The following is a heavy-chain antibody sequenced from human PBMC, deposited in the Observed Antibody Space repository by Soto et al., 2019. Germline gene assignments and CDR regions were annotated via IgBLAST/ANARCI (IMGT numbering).Heavy chain of an antibody. D-gene: IGHD3-22*01. CDR1: GFTFSSYA. V-gene: IGHV3-23*01. J-gene: IGHJ4*02. CDR2: ISGSGGDT. CDR3: AKGKVNYYYDSSGYMTGLFDY. Sequence: GGSLRLSCAASGFTFSSYAMSWVRQAPGKGLEWVSAISGSGGDTYYADSVKGRFTISRDNSKNTLYVQMNSLRAEDTAVYYCAKGKVNYYYDSSGYMTGLFDYWGQGTLVTVSS.